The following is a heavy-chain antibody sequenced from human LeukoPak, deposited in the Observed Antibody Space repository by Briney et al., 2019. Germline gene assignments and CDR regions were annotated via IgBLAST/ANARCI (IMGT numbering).Heavy chain of an antibody. CDR2: IYTGGST. V-gene: IGHV4-4*07. CDR3: ALYGSGSSSDAFDI. Sequence: PSETLSLTCTVSGGSISSYYWSWIRQPAGKGLEWIGRIYTGGSTNYNPSLKSRVTMSVDTSKNQFSLKLSSVTAADTAVYYCALYGSGSSSDAFDIWGQGTMVTVSS. CDR1: GGSISSYY. J-gene: IGHJ3*02. D-gene: IGHD3-10*01.